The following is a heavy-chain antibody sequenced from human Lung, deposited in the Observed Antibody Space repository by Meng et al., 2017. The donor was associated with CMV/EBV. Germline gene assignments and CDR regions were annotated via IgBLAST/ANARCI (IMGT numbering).Heavy chain of an antibody. Sequence: SXXXSCXASGGTFSSYAISWVRQAPGQGLEWMGGIIPILGIANYAQKFQGRVTITADKSTSTAYMELSSLRSEDTAVYYCARRYCSGGSCYKQFDYWGQGTLVTVSS. CDR2: IIPILGIA. CDR3: ARRYCSGGSCYKQFDY. J-gene: IGHJ4*02. CDR1: GGTFSSYA. D-gene: IGHD2-15*01. V-gene: IGHV1-69*10.